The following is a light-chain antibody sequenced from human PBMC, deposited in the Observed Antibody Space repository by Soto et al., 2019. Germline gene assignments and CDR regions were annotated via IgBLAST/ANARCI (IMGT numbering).Light chain of an antibody. CDR2: DAS. V-gene: IGKV3-11*01. J-gene: IGKJ1*01. CDR1: QSVSSY. CDR3: QQYGT. Sequence: EIVLTQSPVTLSLSPGERATLSCRASQSVSSYLAWYQQKHGQAPRLLIYDASNRATGIPARFSGSGSGTDFTLTISSLQPDDFATYYCQQYGTFGPGTKVDIK.